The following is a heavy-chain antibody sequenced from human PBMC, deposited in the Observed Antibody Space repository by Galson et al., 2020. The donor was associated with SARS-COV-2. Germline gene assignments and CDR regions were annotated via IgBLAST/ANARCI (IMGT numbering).Heavy chain of an antibody. Sequence: GESLKISCAASGFTFSNYGMHWVRQAPGKGLEWVAVIWSNGINKYYGDSVKDRFTISRDNSKNTLILQMNSPRGEDTAVYYCASSILVAGTIDYWGQGTLVTVSS. V-gene: IGHV3-33*01. D-gene: IGHD6-19*01. CDR3: ASSILVAGTIDY. CDR1: GFTFSNYG. CDR2: IWSNGINK. J-gene: IGHJ4*02.